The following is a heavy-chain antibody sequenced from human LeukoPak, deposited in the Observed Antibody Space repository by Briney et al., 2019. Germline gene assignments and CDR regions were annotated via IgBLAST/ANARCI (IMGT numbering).Heavy chain of an antibody. V-gene: IGHV3-48*02. J-gene: IGHJ4*02. Sequence: PGGSLRLSCAASGFTFSSYSMNWVRQAPGKGLEWISYITSNSRTIHYADSVKGRFIISRDNGKNSLYLQLDSLRDEDTAVYYCTRDPEALDFWGQGTLVTVSS. CDR2: ITSNSRTI. CDR3: TRDPEALDF. CDR1: GFTFSSYS.